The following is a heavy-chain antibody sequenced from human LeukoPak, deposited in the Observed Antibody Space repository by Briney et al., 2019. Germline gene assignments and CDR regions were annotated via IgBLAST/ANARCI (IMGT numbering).Heavy chain of an antibody. V-gene: IGHV4-59*08. J-gene: IGHJ4*02. CDR3: ARLGGNFDWLLFDY. CDR2: IYYSGST. Sequence: SETLSLTCTVSGGSISSYYWSWIRQPPGEGLEWIGYIYYSGSTNYNPSLKSRVTISVDTSKNQFSLKLSSVTAADTAVYYCARLGGNFDWLLFDYWGQGTLVTVSS. CDR1: GGSISSYY. D-gene: IGHD3-9*01.